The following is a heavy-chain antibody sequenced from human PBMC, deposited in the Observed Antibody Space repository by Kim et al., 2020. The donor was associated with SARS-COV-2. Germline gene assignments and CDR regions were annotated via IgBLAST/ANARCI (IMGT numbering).Heavy chain of an antibody. CDR3: TTGPTVTTAAFDI. V-gene: IGHV3-15*01. CDR1: GFTFSNAW. CDR2: IKSKTDGGTT. J-gene: IGHJ3*02. D-gene: IGHD4-17*01. Sequence: GGSLRLSCAASGFTFSNAWMSWVRQAPGKGLEWVGRIKSKTDGGTTDYAAPVKGRFTISRDDSKNTLYLQMNSLKTEDTAVYYCTTGPTVTTAAFDIWGQGTMVTVSS.